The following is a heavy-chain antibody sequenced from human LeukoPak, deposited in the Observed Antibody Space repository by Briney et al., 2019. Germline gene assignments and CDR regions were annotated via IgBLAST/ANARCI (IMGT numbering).Heavy chain of an antibody. CDR1: GGSFSDFH. J-gene: IGHJ6*03. CDR2: INRN. V-gene: IGHV4-34*01. D-gene: IGHD3-22*01. Sequence: PSETLSHTCGVYGGSFSDFHWTWIRQSPGKGLEWIGEINRNNYNPSLKSRVTISLDTSKNQFSLNLTSVTAADTAVYYCARGRRAFYESRGNRFYYYMDVWGKGTTVIVSS. CDR3: ARGRRAFYESRGNRFYYYMDV.